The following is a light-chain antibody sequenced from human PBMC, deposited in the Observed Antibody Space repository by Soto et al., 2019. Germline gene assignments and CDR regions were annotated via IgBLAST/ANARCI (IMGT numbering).Light chain of an antibody. CDR2: GAS. V-gene: IGKV3-15*01. J-gene: IGKJ1*01. Sequence: EIVMTQSPATLSVSPGERATLSCRASQSVSSNLAWYQQKPGQAPRRLIYGASTRATGIPARFSGSGSGTEFTLPISSLQSEDFAVYYCQQSNNWPPWTFGQGTKVEIK. CDR1: QSVSSN. CDR3: QQSNNWPPWT.